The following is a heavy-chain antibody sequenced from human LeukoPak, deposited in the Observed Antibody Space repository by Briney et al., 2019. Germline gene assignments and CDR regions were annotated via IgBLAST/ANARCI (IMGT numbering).Heavy chain of an antibody. V-gene: IGHV4-31*03. CDR3: ARGLNAQDDLDAFDI. J-gene: IGHJ3*02. CDR2: IYSSGPT. Sequence: SQTLSLTCTVSGDSISSGGDYWNWIRQRPGTGLEWIGYIYSSGPTHHNPSLKSRVSMSVDPSKNQFSLNLGSVTAADTAVYYCARGLNAQDDLDAFDIWGQGTVVTVSS. CDR1: GDSISSGGDY. D-gene: IGHD1-1*01.